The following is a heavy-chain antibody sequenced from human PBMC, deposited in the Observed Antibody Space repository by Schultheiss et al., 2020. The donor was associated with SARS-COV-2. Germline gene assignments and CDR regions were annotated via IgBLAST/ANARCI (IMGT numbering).Heavy chain of an antibody. Sequence: SQTLSLTCTVSGGSISSYYWSWIRQSPGKGLEWIGSIYHSGSTYYNPSLKSRVTISVDTSKNQFSLKLSSVTAADTAVYYCARMLYCSSTSCYAGFDYWGQGTLVTVSS. D-gene: IGHD2-2*01. J-gene: IGHJ4*02. CDR2: IYHSGST. CDR1: GGSISSYY. V-gene: IGHV4-59*04. CDR3: ARMLYCSSTSCYAGFDY.